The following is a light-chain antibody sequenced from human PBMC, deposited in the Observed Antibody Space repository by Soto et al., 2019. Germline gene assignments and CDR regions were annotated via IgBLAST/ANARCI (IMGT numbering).Light chain of an antibody. CDR3: QQYGGSPT. J-gene: IGKJ1*01. V-gene: IGKV3-20*01. CDR2: GAS. CDR1: QSVSSN. Sequence: EIVLTQSPGTLSLSPGERATLSFRASQSVSSNLAWYQQKPGQAPRLLISGASSRATGIPDRFSGSGSGTDFTLTISRLDPEDFAVYSCQQYGGSPTFGQGTKVDIK.